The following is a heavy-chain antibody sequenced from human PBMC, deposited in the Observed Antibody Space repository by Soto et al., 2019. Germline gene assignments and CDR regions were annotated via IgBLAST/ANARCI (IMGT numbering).Heavy chain of an antibody. CDR3: ARDRALYCSSTSCPLRDYGMDV. V-gene: IGHV3-48*03. CDR2: ISSSGSTI. J-gene: IGHJ6*02. D-gene: IGHD2-2*01. CDR1: GFTFSSYE. Sequence: GGSLRLSXAASGFTFSSYEMNWVHQAPGKGLEWVSYISSSGSTIYYADSVKGRFTISRDNAKNSLYLQMNSLRAEDTAVYYCARDRALYCSSTSCPLRDYGMDVWGQGTTVTVSS.